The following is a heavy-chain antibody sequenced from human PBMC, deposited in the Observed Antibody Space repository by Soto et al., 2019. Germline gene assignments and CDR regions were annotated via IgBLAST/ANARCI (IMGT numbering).Heavy chain of an antibody. J-gene: IGHJ6*02. CDR3: ARRGGSSGWYAFIGSDYYYGMDV. CDR2: IYPGDSDT. Sequence: PGEFLKISCKGSGYSFTSYWIGWVRQMPGKGLEWMGIIYPGDSDTRYSPSFQGQVTISADKSISTAYLQWSSLKASDTAMYYCARRGGSSGWYAFIGSDYYYGMDVWGQGTTVTVSS. V-gene: IGHV5-51*01. CDR1: GYSFTSYW. D-gene: IGHD6-19*01.